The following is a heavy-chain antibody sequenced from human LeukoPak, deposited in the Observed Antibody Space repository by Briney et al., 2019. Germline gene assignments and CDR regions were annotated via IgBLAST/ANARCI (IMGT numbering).Heavy chain of an antibody. J-gene: IGHJ5*02. CDR2: IDPSDSYT. V-gene: IGHV5-10-1*01. CDR3: ARVRRYGSGSSWFDP. CDR1: GYSFTSYW. Sequence: GESLKISCKGSGYSFTSYWISWVRQMPGKGLEWMGRIDPSDSYTNYSPSFQGHVTISADKSIRTAYLQWSSLKASDTAMYYCARVRRYGSGSSWFDPWGQGTLVTVSS. D-gene: IGHD3-10*01.